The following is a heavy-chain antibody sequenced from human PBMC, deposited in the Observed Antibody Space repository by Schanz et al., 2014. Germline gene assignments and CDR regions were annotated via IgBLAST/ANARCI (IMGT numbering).Heavy chain of an antibody. V-gene: IGHV3-23*04. CDR3: AKVAPAATYLDS. J-gene: IGHJ4*02. CDR1: GFTVSNSY. Sequence: DVQLVDSGGGLVQPGGSLRLSCAASGFTVSNSYIHWVRQAPGKGLEWVSGISGSGGSTYDADSVKGRFTIARDNSKNTLYLQMNSLRAEDTAVYYCAKVAPAATYLDSWGLGTLVTVSS. CDR2: ISGSGGST. D-gene: IGHD2-2*01.